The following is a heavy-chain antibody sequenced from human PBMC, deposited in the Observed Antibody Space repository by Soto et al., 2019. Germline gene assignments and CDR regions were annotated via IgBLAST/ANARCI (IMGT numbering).Heavy chain of an antibody. V-gene: IGHV1-69*08. D-gene: IGHD2-21*02. J-gene: IGHJ3*02. CDR3: AREDSCGGDCYYSGGDI. CDR1: GGTFSTYT. Sequence: QVQLVQSGAEVKKPGSSVKVSCKASGGTFSTYTISWVRQAPGQGLEWMGRIIPILGVANYAQKFQGRVTIIADKSTSTAYMELSRLRSEDTAVYYCAREDSCGGDCYYSGGDIWGQGTMVTVSS. CDR2: IIPILGVA.